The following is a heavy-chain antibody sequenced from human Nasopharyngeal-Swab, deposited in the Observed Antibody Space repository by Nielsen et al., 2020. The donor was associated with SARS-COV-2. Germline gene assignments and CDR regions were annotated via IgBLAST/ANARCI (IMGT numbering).Heavy chain of an antibody. Sequence: GESLKISCGVSGSTFNNFWMNWVRQAPGRELEWVAKINPDGRHITYADSVKGRFAISRDNDKKSVFLQMDYLRVEDTAVYYCATDLRWRFDYWGQGTLVTVSS. CDR2: INPDGRHI. CDR1: GSTFNNFW. V-gene: IGHV3-7*01. D-gene: IGHD2-15*01. J-gene: IGHJ4*02. CDR3: ATDLRWRFDY.